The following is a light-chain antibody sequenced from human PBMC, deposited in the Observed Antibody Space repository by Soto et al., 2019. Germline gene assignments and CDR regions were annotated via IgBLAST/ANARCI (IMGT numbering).Light chain of an antibody. CDR3: QQYGSSYT. J-gene: IGKJ2*01. CDR1: QSVSSSF. Sequence: IVLTQSPGTLSLSPGERATLSCRASQSVSSSFLAWYQQRPGQAPRLLIYGASIRATDIPDRFSGSGSGKDFTLTISRLEPEDFAVYYCQQYGSSYTFGQGTKLEIK. CDR2: GAS. V-gene: IGKV3-20*01.